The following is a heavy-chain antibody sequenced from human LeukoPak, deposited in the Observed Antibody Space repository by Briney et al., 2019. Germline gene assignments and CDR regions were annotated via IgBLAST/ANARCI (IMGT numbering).Heavy chain of an antibody. CDR2: IRSKAYGWTT. V-gene: IGHV3-49*04. J-gene: IGHJ4*02. D-gene: IGHD3-10*01. Sequence: PGGSLRLSCTASGFTFGDYAMSWVRQAPGKGLEWVGFIRSKAYGWTTEYAASVKGRFTISRDDSKSIAYLQMNSLKTEDTAVYYCTRVGLWTYYYGSGSYLTGGYYFDYWGQGTLVTVSP. CDR3: TRVGLWTYYYGSGSYLTGGYYFDY. CDR1: GFTFGDYA.